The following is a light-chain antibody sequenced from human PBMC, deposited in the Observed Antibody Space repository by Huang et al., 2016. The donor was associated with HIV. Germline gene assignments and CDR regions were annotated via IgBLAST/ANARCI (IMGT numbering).Light chain of an antibody. Sequence: DIQMTQSPPSLSASIGDRVTIPCRASQRITTYLNWYRHKPGEAPELLIHATSTLQNGVPSRFSGDGSGTDFTLTISDLQPEDLASYYCQQSYNMPYTFGRGTKVDIK. V-gene: IGKV1-39*01. CDR1: QRITTY. CDR2: ATS. J-gene: IGKJ2*01. CDR3: QQSYNMPYT.